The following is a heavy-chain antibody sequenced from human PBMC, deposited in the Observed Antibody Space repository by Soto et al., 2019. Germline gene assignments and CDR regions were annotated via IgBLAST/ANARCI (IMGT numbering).Heavy chain of an antibody. Sequence: PGGSLRLSCAASGLTFNRYWMHWVRHAPGKGLVWVSHINTDGSNTNYADSVKGRFTISRDNAKSTLFLQMNSLRDEDTAVYYCAREFCSGGNCYTYYFDPWGQGILVTVSS. D-gene: IGHD2-15*01. CDR1: GLTFNRYW. CDR3: AREFCSGGNCYTYYFDP. CDR2: INTDGSNT. J-gene: IGHJ5*02. V-gene: IGHV3-74*01.